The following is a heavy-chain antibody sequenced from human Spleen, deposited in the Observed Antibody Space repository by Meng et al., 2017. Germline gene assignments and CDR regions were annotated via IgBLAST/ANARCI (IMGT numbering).Heavy chain of an antibody. CDR2: INPKSGDT. J-gene: IGHJ4*02. V-gene: IGHV1-2*06. CDR1: GYTFTRYF. D-gene: IGHD6-13*01. Sequence: QVQRVQSGAVMKMPGASVRVSCNASGYTFTRYFIHWVRQAPGQGLEWMGRINPKSGDTHYAQKFQARVTMTGDTSISTAYMELSGLRSDDTAMYYCARDEDISAAGKLFGDYWGQGTLVTVSS. CDR3: ARDEDISAAGKLFGDY.